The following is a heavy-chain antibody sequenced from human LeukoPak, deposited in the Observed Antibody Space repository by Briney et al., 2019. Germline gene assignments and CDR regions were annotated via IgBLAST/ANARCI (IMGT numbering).Heavy chain of an antibody. D-gene: IGHD3-22*01. Sequence: PSETLSLTCTVSGGSISSGSYYWSWIRQPAGKGLEWVGRIYTSGSTNYNPSLKSRVTISVDTSKNQFSLKLSSVTAADTAVYYCARVSYYYDSSGYVFDYWGQGTLVTVSS. V-gene: IGHV4-61*02. J-gene: IGHJ4*02. CDR1: GGSISSGSYY. CDR2: IYTSGST. CDR3: ARVSYYYDSSGYVFDY.